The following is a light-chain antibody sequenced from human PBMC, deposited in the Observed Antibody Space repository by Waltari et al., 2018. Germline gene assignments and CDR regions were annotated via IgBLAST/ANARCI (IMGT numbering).Light chain of an antibody. CDR1: LGISVY. V-gene: IGKV1-16*01. J-gene: IGKJ5*01. Sequence: IQLTPSPSSLPASVGDRVLPTCRASLGISVYLAWFRQKPGKAPESLIYAASSLESGVSSRFSGSGSGTDFSLTISSLQPEDSATYYCQQYNGYPLAFGQGTRLEIK. CDR2: AAS. CDR3: QQYNGYPLA.